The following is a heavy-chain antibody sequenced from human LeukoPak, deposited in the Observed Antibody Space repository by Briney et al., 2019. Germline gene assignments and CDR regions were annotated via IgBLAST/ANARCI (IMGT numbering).Heavy chain of an antibody. Sequence: GGSLRLSCAASGFSFSSHGMHWARQAPGKGLEWVAIIWYDGSNKYYADSVKGRFTISRDNSKNTFYLQMNSLRAEDTAVYYCARAREWLFDYWGQGTLVTVSA. J-gene: IGHJ4*02. CDR3: ARAREWLFDY. CDR1: GFSFSSHG. D-gene: IGHD3-3*01. CDR2: IWYDGSNK. V-gene: IGHV3-33*08.